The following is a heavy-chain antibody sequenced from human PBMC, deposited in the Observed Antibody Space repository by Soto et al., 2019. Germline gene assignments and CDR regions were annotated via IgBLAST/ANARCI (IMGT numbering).Heavy chain of an antibody. CDR2: IYYSGST. CDR1: GGSISGSSYY. V-gene: IGHV4-39*01. J-gene: IGHJ5*02. Sequence: SETLSLTCTVSGGSISGSSYYWGWIRQPPGKGLEWIGSIYYSGSTYYNPSLKSRVTISVDTSKNQFSLKLSSVTAADTAVYYCARRVEGGSYYAGIWFDPWGQGTLVTVSS. D-gene: IGHD1-26*01. CDR3: ARRVEGGSYYAGIWFDP.